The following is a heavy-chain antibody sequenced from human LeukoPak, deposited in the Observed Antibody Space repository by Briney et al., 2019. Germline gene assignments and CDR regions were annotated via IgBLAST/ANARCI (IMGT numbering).Heavy chain of an antibody. Sequence: GGSLRLFCAASGFTFTNHYMSWVRQAPGKGLEWVSYIISSGSTIYYADSVKGRFTISRDNAKNSLYLQMNSLRAEDTAVYYCARAPTLWFGELLYMDVWGKGTTVTISS. J-gene: IGHJ6*03. CDR2: IISSGSTI. D-gene: IGHD3-10*01. CDR1: GFTFTNHY. V-gene: IGHV3-11*04. CDR3: ARAPTLWFGELLYMDV.